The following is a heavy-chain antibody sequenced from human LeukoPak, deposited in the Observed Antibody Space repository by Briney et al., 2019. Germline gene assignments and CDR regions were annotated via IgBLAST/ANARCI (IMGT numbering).Heavy chain of an antibody. D-gene: IGHD3-22*01. CDR2: IYYGGST. J-gene: IGHJ3*02. CDR1: GGSISSGDYY. CDR3: ARDYYDSSGHDAFDI. Sequence: PSGTLSLTCTVSGGSISSGDYYWSWIRQPPGKGLEWIGYIYYGGSTYYNPSLKSRVTISVDTSKNQFSLKLSSVTAADTAVYYCARDYYDSSGHDAFDIWGQGTMVTVSS. V-gene: IGHV4-30-4*01.